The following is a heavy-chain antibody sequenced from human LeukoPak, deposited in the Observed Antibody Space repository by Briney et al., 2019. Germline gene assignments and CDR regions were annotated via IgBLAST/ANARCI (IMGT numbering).Heavy chain of an antibody. V-gene: IGHV3-72*01. CDR1: GFTFGDHY. J-gene: IGHJ4*02. CDR2: TRNKANSYTT. D-gene: IGHD2-15*01. Sequence: GGSLRLSCAASGFTFGDHYMDWVRQAPGKGLEWVGRTRNKANSYTTEYAASVKGRFTISRDDSRNSLYLQMNSLKTEDTAVYYCATTLGYCSGGSCLVDLDYWGQGTLVTVSS. CDR3: ATTLGYCSGGSCLVDLDY.